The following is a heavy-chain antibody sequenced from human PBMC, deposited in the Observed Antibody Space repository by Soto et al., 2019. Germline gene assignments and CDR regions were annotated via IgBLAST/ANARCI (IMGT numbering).Heavy chain of an antibody. CDR1: GDSVSSNRAT. CDR3: ARGVFSMAAGLFDY. V-gene: IGHV6-1*01. D-gene: IGHD6-13*01. CDR2: TYYRSKWYN. Sequence: SQTLSLTCDISGDSVSSNRATWNWLRQSPSRGLEWLGRTYYRSKWYNDYALSVKSRATIKSDTSRTQFSLQLNSVTPEDTAVYYCARGVFSMAAGLFDYWGQGTLVTVSS. J-gene: IGHJ4*02.